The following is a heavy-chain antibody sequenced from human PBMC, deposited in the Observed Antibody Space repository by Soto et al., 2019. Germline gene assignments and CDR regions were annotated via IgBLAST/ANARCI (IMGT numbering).Heavy chain of an antibody. CDR3: ARYHFADYAFDS. Sequence: GKGLEWVGRIRSKANSYATAYAASVKGRFTTSRDDSKNTAYLQMNSLIVEDTATYYCARYHFADYAFDSWGQGTPVTVSS. V-gene: IGHV3-73*01. D-gene: IGHD4-17*01. CDR2: IRSKANSYAT. J-gene: IGHJ4*02.